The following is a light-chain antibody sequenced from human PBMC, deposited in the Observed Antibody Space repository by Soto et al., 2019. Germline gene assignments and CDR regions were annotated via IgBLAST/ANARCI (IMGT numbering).Light chain of an antibody. CDR1: SSDVGSYNL. V-gene: IGLV2-23*01. CDR3: CSFALGSTLI. Sequence: QSALTQPASVSGSHGQSITISCIGTSSDVGSYNLVSWYQQYPDKVPKLIIYEGSKRPSGVSNRFSGSKSGNTASLTISGLLAEDEADYYCCSFALGSTLIFGGGTKVTV. CDR2: EGS. J-gene: IGLJ2*01.